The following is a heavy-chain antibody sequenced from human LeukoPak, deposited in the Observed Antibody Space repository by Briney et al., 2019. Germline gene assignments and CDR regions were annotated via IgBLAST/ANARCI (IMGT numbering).Heavy chain of an antibody. D-gene: IGHD4-17*01. V-gene: IGHV3-30*18. CDR2: ISYDGSNK. Sequence: GGSLRLSCAASGFTFSSYGMHWVRRAPGKGLEWVAVISYDGSNKYYADSVKGRFTISRDNSKNTLYLQMNSLRAEDTAVYYCAKDRWADYAFDYWGQGTLVTVSS. J-gene: IGHJ4*02. CDR3: AKDRWADYAFDY. CDR1: GFTFSSYG.